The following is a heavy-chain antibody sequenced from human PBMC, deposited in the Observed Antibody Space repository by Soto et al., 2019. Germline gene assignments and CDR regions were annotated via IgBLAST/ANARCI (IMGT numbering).Heavy chain of an antibody. CDR2: ISAYNGNT. Sequence: ASVKVSCKASGYTFTSYGISWVRQAPGQGLEWMGWISAYNGNTNYAQKLQGRVTMTTDTSTSTAYMELRSLRSDDTAVYYCARALRYFDWLLVDYWGQGTLVTDSS. J-gene: IGHJ4*02. V-gene: IGHV1-18*01. CDR3: ARALRYFDWLLVDY. D-gene: IGHD3-9*01. CDR1: GYTFTSYG.